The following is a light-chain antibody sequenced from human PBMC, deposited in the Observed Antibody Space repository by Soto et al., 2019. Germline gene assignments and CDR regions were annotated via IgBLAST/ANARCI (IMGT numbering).Light chain of an antibody. CDR2: GAS. V-gene: IGKV3-20*01. Sequence: EIVLTQSPATLSLSPGERATLSCRASESVSTSYLAWYQQKPGQAPRLLIYGASSRATGIPDRFSGSGSGSDFTLTISSLEPEDFAVYYCQQYRGSPVSFGGGTKVEIK. CDR1: ESVSTSY. J-gene: IGKJ4*01. CDR3: QQYRGSPVS.